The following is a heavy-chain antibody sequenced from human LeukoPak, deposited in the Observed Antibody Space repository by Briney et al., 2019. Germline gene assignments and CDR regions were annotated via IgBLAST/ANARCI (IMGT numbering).Heavy chain of an antibody. CDR2: ITRGGNT. D-gene: IGHD3-22*01. Sequence: PGGSLRLSCAASGFPSNTYAMSWARQAPGKGLEWVSVITRGGNTFYSASVKGRFTISRDTSKNTVYLQINSLRAEDTASYFCAKGQTPYDDNSGYYWYFDLWGRGTLVTVSS. CDR3: AKGQTPYDDNSGYYWYFDL. CDR1: GFPSNTYA. J-gene: IGHJ2*01. V-gene: IGHV3-23*01.